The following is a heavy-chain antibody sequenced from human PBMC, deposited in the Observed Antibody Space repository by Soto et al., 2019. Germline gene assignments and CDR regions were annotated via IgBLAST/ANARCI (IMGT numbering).Heavy chain of an antibody. CDR3: ARQRPTDGRWEFANYYGMDV. J-gene: IGHJ6*02. Sequence: SETLSLTCAVYGGSFSAYYWSWVRQPPGKGLEWIGEIIHSESTKYNPSLKSRVTVSVDTSKNQFSLKLSSVTAADTAVYYCARQRPTDGRWEFANYYGMDVWGQGTPVTVS. V-gene: IGHV4-34*12. CDR2: IIHSEST. D-gene: IGHD1-26*01. CDR1: GGSFSAYY.